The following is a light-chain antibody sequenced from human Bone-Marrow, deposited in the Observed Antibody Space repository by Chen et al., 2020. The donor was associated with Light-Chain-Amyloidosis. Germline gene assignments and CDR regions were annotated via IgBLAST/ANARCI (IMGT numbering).Light chain of an antibody. J-gene: IGLJ3*02. CDR2: DDR. Sequence: SYVLTQPSSVSVAPGQTATIACGGNNIGSTSVHWYQQTPGPAPLLVVYDDRDRPSGIPVRLSGSNSGKTATLTISRVEAGDEADYYCQVWDRSSDRPVFGGGTTLTVL. V-gene: IGLV3-21*02. CDR1: NIGSTS. CDR3: QVWDRSSDRPV.